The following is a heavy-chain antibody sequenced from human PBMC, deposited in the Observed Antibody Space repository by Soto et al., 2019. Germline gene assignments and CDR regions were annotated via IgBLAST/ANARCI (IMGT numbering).Heavy chain of an antibody. CDR3: ARGLTTATTPYDY. V-gene: IGHV4-59*01. D-gene: IGHD1-7*01. J-gene: IGHJ4*02. Sequence: PSETLSLTCTVSGGAMSSYYWTWVRQPPGKALEWIGYIYYSGTTHYNPSLKSRVTISVDTSKNQFSLKLSSVTAADTAVYHCARGLTTATTPYDYWGQGTLVTVSS. CDR1: GGAMSSYY. CDR2: IYYSGTT.